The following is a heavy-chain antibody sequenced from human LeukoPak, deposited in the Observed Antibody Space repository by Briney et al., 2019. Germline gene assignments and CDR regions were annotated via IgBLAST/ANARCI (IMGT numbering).Heavy chain of an antibody. CDR1: GGSISSGGYS. CDR3: ARDRYGDHTYFDY. Sequence: PSETLSLTCAVSGGSISSGGYSWSWIRQPPGKGLEWIGYIYHSGSTYYNPSFKSRVTISVDRSKNQFSLKLSSVTAADTAVYYCARDRYGDHTYFDYWGQGTLVTVSS. V-gene: IGHV4-30-2*01. D-gene: IGHD4-17*01. CDR2: IYHSGST. J-gene: IGHJ4*02.